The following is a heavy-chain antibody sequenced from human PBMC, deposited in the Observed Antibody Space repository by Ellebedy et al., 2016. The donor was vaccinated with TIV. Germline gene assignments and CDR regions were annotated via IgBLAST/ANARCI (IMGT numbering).Heavy chain of an antibody. Sequence: GESLKIPCAASGFQFSDFTMHWVRHAPGRGLEWVSSIRSSSDNIYYADSLQGRFTVSRDHAKNSLYLQINRLTAGDTAVYYCAREVPLGIAVLDFDYWGQGTLVTVSS. D-gene: IGHD6-19*01. CDR3: AREVPLGIAVLDFDY. CDR2: IRSSSDNI. CDR1: GFQFSDFT. V-gene: IGHV3-21*01. J-gene: IGHJ4*02.